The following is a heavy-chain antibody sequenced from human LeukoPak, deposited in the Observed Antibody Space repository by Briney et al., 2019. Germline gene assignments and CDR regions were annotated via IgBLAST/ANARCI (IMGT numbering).Heavy chain of an antibody. CDR1: GFTVTSNY. D-gene: IGHD1-26*01. Sequence: GGSLRLSCAASGFTVTSNYMTWVRQAPGKGLEGVAIICSGGYTDYADSVKGRFTISRDNSKNTLYLQMNSLRAEDTAVYYCARRLEYSGSKGVFDYWGQGTLVTVSS. CDR2: ICSGGYT. CDR3: ARRLEYSGSKGVFDY. V-gene: IGHV3-66*01. J-gene: IGHJ4*02.